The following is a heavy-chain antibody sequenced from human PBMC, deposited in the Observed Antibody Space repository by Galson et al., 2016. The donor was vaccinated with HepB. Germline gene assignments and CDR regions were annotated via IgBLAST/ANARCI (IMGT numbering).Heavy chain of an antibody. CDR1: GFTFSNAW. V-gene: IGHV3-15*01. CDR3: TTSYSYYYCGMDV. D-gene: IGHD1-26*01. CDR2: LNSQAEGGTP. Sequence: SLRLSCAASGFTFSNAWMSWVRQAPGTGLEWVGRLNSQAEGGTPDYASPVKGRFTLSREDSKNTRYLQMNSLKTEDTAVYYCTTSYSYYYCGMDVWGQGTTVTVSS. J-gene: IGHJ6*02.